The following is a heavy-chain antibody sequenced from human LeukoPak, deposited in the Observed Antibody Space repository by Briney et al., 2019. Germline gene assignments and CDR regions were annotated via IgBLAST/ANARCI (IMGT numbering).Heavy chain of an antibody. V-gene: IGHV4-31*03. CDR1: GGSMSSGGDY. CDR3: ARDSRFGDYVDYYYGMDV. D-gene: IGHD4-17*01. J-gene: IGHJ6*02. Sequence: SETLSLTCTVSGGSMSSGGDYWTWIRQHPGKGLEWIGYIYNSGSAYYNPSLESRVTISVDTSKNQFSLKLSSVTAADTAVYYCARDSRFGDYVDYYYGMDVWGQGTTVTVSS. CDR2: IYNSGSA.